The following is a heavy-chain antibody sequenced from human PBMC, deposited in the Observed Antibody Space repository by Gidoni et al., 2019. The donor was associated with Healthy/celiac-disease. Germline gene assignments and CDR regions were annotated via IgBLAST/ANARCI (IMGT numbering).Heavy chain of an antibody. Sequence: QVQLVESGGGLVQPGRSLRLSCSASGFTFSSYGMHWVRQAPGKGLEWVAVIWYDGSNKYYADSVKGRFTISRDNSKNTLYLQMNSLRAEDTAVYYCARVPEVQLEGYNDYWGQGTLVTVSS. CDR1: GFTFSSYG. CDR3: ARVPEVQLEGYNDY. D-gene: IGHD1-1*01. CDR2: IWYDGSNK. J-gene: IGHJ4*02. V-gene: IGHV3-33*01.